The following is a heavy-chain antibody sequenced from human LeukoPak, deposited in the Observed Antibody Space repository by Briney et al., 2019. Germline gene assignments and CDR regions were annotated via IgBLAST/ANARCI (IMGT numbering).Heavy chain of an antibody. CDR1: GFTFSSDE. Sequence: GGSMRFSCAASGFTFSSDEMNWVRQAPGKGLEWVSYISSSGSTIYYADSVKGRFTISRDNAKSSLYLQMNSLRAEDTAVYYCARETYVWGIEYWGQGTLVTDSS. D-gene: IGHD3-16*01. CDR3: ARETYVWGIEY. V-gene: IGHV3-48*03. CDR2: ISSSGSTI. J-gene: IGHJ4*02.